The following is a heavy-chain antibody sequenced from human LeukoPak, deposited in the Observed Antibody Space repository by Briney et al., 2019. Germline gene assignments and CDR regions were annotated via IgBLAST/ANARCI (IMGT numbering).Heavy chain of an antibody. CDR1: GFTFSRYA. CDR2: ISYDGNNK. V-gene: IGHV3-30*15. CDR3: ASSGRWLEVVAFDI. J-gene: IGHJ3*02. D-gene: IGHD6-19*01. Sequence: GGSLRLSCAASGFTFSRYAMHWVRQAPGKGLEWVAVISYDGNNKYYADSVKGRFTISRDESKTTLFLQMSSLRVEDTAVYYCASSGRWLEVVAFDIWGQGTIVSVSS.